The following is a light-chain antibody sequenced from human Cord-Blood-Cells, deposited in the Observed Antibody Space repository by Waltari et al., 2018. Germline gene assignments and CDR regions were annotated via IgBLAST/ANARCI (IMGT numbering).Light chain of an antibody. CDR1: QSISSW. J-gene: IGKJ1*01. CDR2: KAS. CDR3: QQYNSWT. Sequence: DIQMTQSPSTLSASVGDRVTITCRASQSISSWLAWYQQKPGKAPKLLIYKASSLESGVPYRFSGSGSGTEFTLTISSLQPDEFATYYCQQYNSWTFGQGTKVEIK. V-gene: IGKV1-5*03.